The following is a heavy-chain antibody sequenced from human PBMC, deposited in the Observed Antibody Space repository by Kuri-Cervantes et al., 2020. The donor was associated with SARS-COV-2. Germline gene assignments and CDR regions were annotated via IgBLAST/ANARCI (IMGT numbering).Heavy chain of an antibody. CDR2: ISYDGSNK. Sequence: GVSLNISCPASGFTFSSYGMHWVRQAPGKGMEWVAVISYDGSNKYYADHVKGRFTIYRDNSKNTLFLQMNSLRAKDTSVYYCAKDLYGVPLYYYYYNMDVWGQGTTVTVSS. J-gene: IGHJ6*03. D-gene: IGHD4-17*01. V-gene: IGHV3-30*18. CDR1: GFTFSSYG. CDR3: AKDLYGVPLYYYYYNMDV.